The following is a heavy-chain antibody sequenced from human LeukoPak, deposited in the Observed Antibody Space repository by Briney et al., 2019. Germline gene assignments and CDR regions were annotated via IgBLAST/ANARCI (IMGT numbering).Heavy chain of an antibody. CDR2: ISWSGSYI. V-gene: IGHV3-21*01. CDR1: GFTAGGYA. D-gene: IGHD4-17*01. CDR3: AKDAQYGDEYFDY. Sequence: KPGGSLRLSCAISGFTAGGYAMNWVRQAPGKGLEWVSSISWSGSYIYYADSVRGRLTISRDNAKSSVYLQMDSLRAEDTAVYYCAKDAQYGDEYFDYWGQGTLVTVSS. J-gene: IGHJ4*02.